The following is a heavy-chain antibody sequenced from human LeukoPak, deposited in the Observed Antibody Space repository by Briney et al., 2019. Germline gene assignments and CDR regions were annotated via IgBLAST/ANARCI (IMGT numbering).Heavy chain of an antibody. Sequence: GGSLRLSCAASGFAFIDYYMSWVRQAPGKGLEWVSYISSSGTIMYYAASVKGRFTISRDNAKNSVYLLMTSLRAEDTAVYYCARIPVRGLWFGEFKIDYWGQGTLVTVSS. CDR3: ARIPVRGLWFGEFKIDY. D-gene: IGHD3-10*01. V-gene: IGHV3-11*04. CDR1: GFAFIDYY. CDR2: ISSSGTIM. J-gene: IGHJ4*02.